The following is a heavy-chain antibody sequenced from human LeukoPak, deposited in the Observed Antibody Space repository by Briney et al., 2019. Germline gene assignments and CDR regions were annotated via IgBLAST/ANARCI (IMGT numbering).Heavy chain of an antibody. J-gene: IGHJ5*02. D-gene: IGHD3-10*01. V-gene: IGHV1-69*13. CDR2: IILRFGTV. CDR3: ARSLWGVIPNWFDP. Sequence: SVKVSCKASGYTFTSYGISWVRQAPGQGPEWMGGIILRFGTVNYAQKFQGRVTITADESTSTAYMELSSLRSEDTAVYYCARSLWGVIPNWFDPWGQGTLVTVSS. CDR1: GYTFTSYG.